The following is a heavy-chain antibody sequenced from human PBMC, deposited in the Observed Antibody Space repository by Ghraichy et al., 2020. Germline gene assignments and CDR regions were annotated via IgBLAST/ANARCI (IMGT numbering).Heavy chain of an antibody. CDR2: IVVGSGNT. CDR3: AAAWAFTMVRGDLLPAFDI. Sequence: SVKVSCKASGFTFTSSAVQWVRQARGQRLEWIGWIVVGSGNTNYAQKFQERVTITRDMSTSTAYMELSSLRSEDTAVYYCAAAWAFTMVRGDLLPAFDIWGQGTMVTVSS. V-gene: IGHV1-58*01. D-gene: IGHD3-10*01. J-gene: IGHJ3*02. CDR1: GFTFTSSA.